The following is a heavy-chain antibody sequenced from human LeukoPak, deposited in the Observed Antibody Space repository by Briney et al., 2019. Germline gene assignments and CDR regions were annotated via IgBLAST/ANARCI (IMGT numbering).Heavy chain of an antibody. Sequence: GESLKISCKGSGPNFITHWLGWARQLPGKGLEWMGIIYTADSDTRYSPSFQGLVTISADRSINTAYLQWSSLKASDTAIYYCARHRNYGDYPLGAFDVWGQGTLVTVSS. D-gene: IGHD4-17*01. CDR2: IYTADSDT. CDR3: ARHRNYGDYPLGAFDV. CDR1: GPNFITHW. V-gene: IGHV5-51*01. J-gene: IGHJ3*01.